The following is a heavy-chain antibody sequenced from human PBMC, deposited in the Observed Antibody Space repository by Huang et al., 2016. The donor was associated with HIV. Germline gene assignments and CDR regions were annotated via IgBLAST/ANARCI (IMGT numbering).Heavy chain of an antibody. J-gene: IGHJ4*02. CDR2: IYYSGST. CDR1: GGSISSHY. V-gene: IGHV4-59*11. CDR3: AREGQGY. Sequence: QVQLQESGPGLVKPSETLSLTCTVSGGSISSHYWSWIRQPPGKGLEWIGSIYYSGSTNHNPSLKSRVTISVDTSKNQFSLKLSSVTAADTAVYYCAREGQGYWGQGTLVTVSS.